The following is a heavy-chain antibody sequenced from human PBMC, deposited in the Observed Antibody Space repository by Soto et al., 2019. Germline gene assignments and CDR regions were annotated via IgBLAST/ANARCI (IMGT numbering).Heavy chain of an antibody. CDR2: IYYSGST. CDR3: ARDPSYSSSSGFAFDI. J-gene: IGHJ3*02. V-gene: IGHV4-61*01. D-gene: IGHD6-6*01. Sequence: PSETLSLTCTVSGGSVSSGIYYWSWIRQPPGKGLEWIGYIYYSGSTNYNPSLKSRVTISVDTSKNQFSLKLSSVTAADTAVYYCARDPSYSSSSGFAFDIWGQGTMVTVSS. CDR1: GGSVSSGIYY.